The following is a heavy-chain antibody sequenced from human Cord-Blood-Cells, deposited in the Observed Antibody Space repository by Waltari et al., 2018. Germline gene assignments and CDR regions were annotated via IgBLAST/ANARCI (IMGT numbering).Heavy chain of an antibody. V-gene: IGHV1-24*01. CDR3: ATGVSYSSGRHFDY. CDR2: FDPEDGEK. D-gene: IGHD6-19*01. Sequence: QVQLVQSGAEVKKPGASVKVSCKVSGYTLTELSMHWVRQAPGKGLEWMGGFDPEDGEKIYDQKFQGRVTMTEDTSTDTASMELSRLRSEDTAVYYCATGVSYSSGRHFDYWGQGTLVTVSS. J-gene: IGHJ4*02. CDR1: GYTLTELS.